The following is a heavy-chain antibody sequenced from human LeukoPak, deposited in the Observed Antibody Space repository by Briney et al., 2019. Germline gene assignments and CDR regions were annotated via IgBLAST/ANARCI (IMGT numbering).Heavy chain of an antibody. J-gene: IGHJ4*02. CDR1: GFTFSSYW. V-gene: IGHV3-74*01. D-gene: IGHD6-6*01. Sequence: PGGSLRLSCAASGFTFSSYWMHWGRQAPGKGRVWVSRINSDGSSTSYADSVKGRFTISRDNAKNTLYLQMNSLRAEDTAVYYCATTHEYSSSFDYWGQGTLVTVSS. CDR2: INSDGSST. CDR3: ATTHEYSSSFDY.